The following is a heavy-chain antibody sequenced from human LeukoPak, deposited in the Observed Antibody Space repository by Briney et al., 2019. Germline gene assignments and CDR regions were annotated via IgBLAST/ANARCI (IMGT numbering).Heavy chain of an antibody. V-gene: IGHV1-2*02. Sequence: ASVKVSRKASGYTFTGYYMHWVRQAPGQGLEWMGWINPNSGGTNYAQKFQGRVTMTRDTSISTAYMELSRLRSDDTAVYYCAAEPVVPAAMGDYWGQGTLVTVSS. J-gene: IGHJ4*02. CDR3: AAEPVVPAAMGDY. CDR2: INPNSGGT. CDR1: GYTFTGYY. D-gene: IGHD2-2*01.